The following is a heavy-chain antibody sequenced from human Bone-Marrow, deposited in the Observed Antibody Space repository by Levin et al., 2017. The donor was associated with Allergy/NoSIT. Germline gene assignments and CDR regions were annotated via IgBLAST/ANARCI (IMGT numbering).Heavy chain of an antibody. J-gene: IGHJ4*02. V-gene: IGHV3-11*01. Sequence: HGESLKISCSASGFSLTDYYMTWIRQAPGKGLEWISYISNTGSPKYYADSVSGRFTISRDTAKNTLFLQMNSLRAEDTAVYYCASMPFMSAIDYWGQGTLVTVSS. CDR2: ISNTGSPK. CDR3: ASMPFMSAIDY. D-gene: IGHD2/OR15-2a*01. CDR1: GFSLTDYY.